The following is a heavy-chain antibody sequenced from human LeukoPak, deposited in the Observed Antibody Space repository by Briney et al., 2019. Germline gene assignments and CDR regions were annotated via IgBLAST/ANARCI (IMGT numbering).Heavy chain of an antibody. CDR1: GGSISSYY. Sequence: SETLSLTCTVSGGSISSYYWSWIRQPPGKGLEWIGSIYYSGSTYYNPSLKSRVTISVDTSKNQFSLKLSSVTAADTAVYYCARYAREGSYDYWGQGTLVTVSS. J-gene: IGHJ4*02. V-gene: IGHV4-59*05. CDR3: ARYAREGSYDY. D-gene: IGHD1-26*01. CDR2: IYYSGST.